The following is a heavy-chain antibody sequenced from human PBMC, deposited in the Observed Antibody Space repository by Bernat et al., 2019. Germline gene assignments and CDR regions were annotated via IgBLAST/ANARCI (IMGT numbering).Heavy chain of an antibody. CDR3: AKVLSVNELELLGEVAYADY. CDR2: ISGSGGST. V-gene: IGHV3-23*01. CDR1: GFTFSSYA. J-gene: IGHJ4*02. D-gene: IGHD1-7*01. Sequence: EVQLLESGGGLVQPGGSLRLSCAASGFTFSSYAMSWVRQAPGKGLEWVSAISGSGGSTYYADSVKGRFTISRDNSKNTLYLQMNSLRAEDTAVYYCAKVLSVNELELLGEVAYADYWGQGTLVTVSS.